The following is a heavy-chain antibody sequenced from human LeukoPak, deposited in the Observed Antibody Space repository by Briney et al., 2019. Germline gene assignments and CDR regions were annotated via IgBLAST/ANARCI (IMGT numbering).Heavy chain of an antibody. J-gene: IGHJ4*02. CDR1: GYTFTSYD. V-gene: IGHV1-8*01. D-gene: IGHD3-22*01. CDR2: MSPNSGNT. Sequence: ASVKVSCKASGYTFTSYDINWVRQAPGQGLEWMGWMSPNSGNTGYAQKFQGRVTMTRNTSISTVYMELSSLRSEDTAVYYCARGAGDYDSSGYYVFYDYWGQGTLVTVSS. CDR3: ARGAGDYDSSGYYVFYDY.